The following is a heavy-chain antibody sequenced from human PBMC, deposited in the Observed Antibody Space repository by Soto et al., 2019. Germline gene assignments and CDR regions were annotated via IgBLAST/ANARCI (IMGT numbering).Heavy chain of an antibody. CDR2: IWSDGNKE. J-gene: IGHJ6*02. CDR3: ARDPNGGWFHMDV. D-gene: IGHD6-19*01. Sequence: QVQLVESGGGVVQPGRSLRLSCVGSGFPCGHYGMHWVRQAPGKGLEWVAVIWSDGNKESYADSVKGRFAISRDNSKDTLYLEMNSLRVDDTAVYCCARDPNGGWFHMDVWGQGTTVSVSS. V-gene: IGHV3-33*01. CDR1: GFPCGHYG.